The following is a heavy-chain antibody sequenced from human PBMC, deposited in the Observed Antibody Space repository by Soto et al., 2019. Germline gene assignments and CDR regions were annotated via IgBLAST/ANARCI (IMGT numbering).Heavy chain of an antibody. CDR2: ISGSGGST. V-gene: IGHV3-23*01. D-gene: IGHD3-9*01. CDR3: AKDQRNYDILTESGGLDP. CDR1: GFTFSSYA. J-gene: IGHJ5*02. Sequence: GGSLRLSCAASGFTFSSYAMSWVRQAPGKGLEWVSAISGSGGSTYYADSVKGRFTISRDNSKNTLYLQMNSLRAEDTAVYYCAKDQRNYDILTESGGLDPWGQGTLVTVSS.